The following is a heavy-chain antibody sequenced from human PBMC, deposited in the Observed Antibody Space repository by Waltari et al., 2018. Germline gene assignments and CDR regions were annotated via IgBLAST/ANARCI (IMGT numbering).Heavy chain of an antibody. CDR1: GGSISSGSYY. J-gene: IGHJ3*02. Sequence: QVQLQESGPGLVKPSQTLSLTCTVSGGSISSGSYYWSWIRQPAGKGLEWIGYIYTSGSTNYNPSLKSRVTISVDTSKNQFSLKLSSVTAADTAVYYCARVNNWNYAPDAFDIWGQGTMVTVSS. V-gene: IGHV4-61*09. CDR2: IYTSGST. D-gene: IGHD1-7*01. CDR3: ARVNNWNYAPDAFDI.